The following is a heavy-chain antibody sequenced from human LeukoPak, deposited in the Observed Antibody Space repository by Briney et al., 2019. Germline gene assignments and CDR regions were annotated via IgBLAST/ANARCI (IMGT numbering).Heavy chain of an antibody. CDR3: EKVGHYSSSWYLYYFDY. J-gene: IGHJ4*02. CDR2: TSVSGGST. D-gene: IGHD6-13*01. V-gene: IGHV3-23*01. Sequence: PGGSLRLSCAAFGSTSTSYAMTWVRQPPGKGLDWLSATSVSGGSTYYADSVKGRFTISRDNSKNTLYLQMNSLRAEDTAVYYCEKVGHYSSSWYLYYFDYWGQGTLVTVSS. CDR1: GSTSTSYA.